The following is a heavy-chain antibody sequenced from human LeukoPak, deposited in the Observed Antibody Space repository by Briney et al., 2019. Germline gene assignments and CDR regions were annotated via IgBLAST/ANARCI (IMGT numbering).Heavy chain of an antibody. V-gene: IGHV3-48*04. CDR1: GFTFSTYA. CDR3: ARGEQDMATMSIDY. CDR2: SSSGSSTI. J-gene: IGHJ4*02. Sequence: GGSLRLSCAASGFTFSTYAMNWVRQAPGKGLEWVSYSSSGSSTIYYADSVKGRFTISRDNAKDSLYLQMLSLRAEDTAVYYCARGEQDMATMSIDYWGQGALVTVSS. D-gene: IGHD5-24*01.